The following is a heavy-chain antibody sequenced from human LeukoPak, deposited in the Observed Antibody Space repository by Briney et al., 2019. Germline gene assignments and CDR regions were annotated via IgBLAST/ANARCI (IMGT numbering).Heavy chain of an antibody. CDR1: GGSISSGSYY. D-gene: IGHD1-26*01. CDR3: ARDLGWGSYFEYFQH. Sequence: SETLSLTCTVSGGSISSGSYYWSWIRQPAGKGLEWIGRIYTSGSTNYNPSLKSRVTISVDTSKNQFSLKLSSVTAADTAVYYCARDLGWGSYFEYFQHWGQGTLVTVSS. J-gene: IGHJ1*01. CDR2: IYTSGST. V-gene: IGHV4-61*02.